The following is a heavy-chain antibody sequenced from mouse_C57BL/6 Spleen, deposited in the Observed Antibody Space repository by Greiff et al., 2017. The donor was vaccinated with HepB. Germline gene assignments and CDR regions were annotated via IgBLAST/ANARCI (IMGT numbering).Heavy chain of an antibody. CDR3: VSSSTVPPYYAMDY. CDR1: GFSFNTYA. V-gene: IGHV10-1*01. D-gene: IGHD1-1*01. J-gene: IGHJ4*01. CDR2: IRSKSNNYAT. Sequence: EVQLVESGGGLVQPKGSLKLSCAASGFSFNTYAMNWVRQAPGKGLEWVARIRSKSNNYATYYADSVKDRFTISRDDSESMLYLQMNNLKTEDTAMYYCVSSSTVPPYYAMDYWGQGTSVTVSS.